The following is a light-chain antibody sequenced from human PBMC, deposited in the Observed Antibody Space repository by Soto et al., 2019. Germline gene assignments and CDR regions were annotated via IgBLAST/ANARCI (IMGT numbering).Light chain of an antibody. CDR2: GAS. Sequence: EIVMTQSPATLSVSPGERATLSCRASQSVSSNLAWYQQKPDQAPRLLIYGASTRATGIPARFRGSGSGTEFTLTLSRLQCEDFAVYYCQQYKNWPPVTFGQGTRLEIK. CDR3: QQYKNWPPVT. V-gene: IGKV3-15*01. J-gene: IGKJ5*01. CDR1: QSVSSN.